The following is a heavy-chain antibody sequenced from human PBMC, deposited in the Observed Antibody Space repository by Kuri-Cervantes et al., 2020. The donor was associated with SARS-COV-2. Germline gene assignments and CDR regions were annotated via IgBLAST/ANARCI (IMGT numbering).Heavy chain of an antibody. CDR2: INHSGST. Sequence: ESLKISCAASGFASRGNVMSWVRQAPGKGLEWIGVINHSGSTNYNPSLKSRVTISVDTSKNQFSLKLRSVTAADTAVYYCASYHQLLPRRSFDYWGQGTLVTVSS. CDR1: GFASRGNV. CDR3: ASYHQLLPRRSFDY. D-gene: IGHD2-2*01. V-gene: IGHV4-34*01. J-gene: IGHJ4*02.